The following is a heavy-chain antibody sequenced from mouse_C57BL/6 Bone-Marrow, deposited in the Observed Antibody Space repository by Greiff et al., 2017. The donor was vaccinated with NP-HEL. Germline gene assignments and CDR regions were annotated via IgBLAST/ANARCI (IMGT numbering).Heavy chain of an antibody. CDR1: GFTFTDYY. CDR3: ARSPPDYGSSWDFDY. Sequence: EVQVVESGGGLVQPGGSLSLSCAASGFTFTDYYMSWVRQPPGKALEWLGFIRNKANGYTTEYSASVKGRFTISRDNSQSILYLQMNALRAEDSATYYCARSPPDYGSSWDFDYWGQGTTLTVSS. V-gene: IGHV7-3*01. J-gene: IGHJ2*01. CDR2: IRNKANGYTT. D-gene: IGHD1-1*01.